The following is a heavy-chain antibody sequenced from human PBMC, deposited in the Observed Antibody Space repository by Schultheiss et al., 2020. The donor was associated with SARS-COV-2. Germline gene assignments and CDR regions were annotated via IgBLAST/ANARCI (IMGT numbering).Heavy chain of an antibody. J-gene: IGHJ4*02. CDR3: ARSKRGIAVAGRGYFDY. V-gene: IGHV4-34*01. CDR1: GGSFSGYY. D-gene: IGHD6-19*01. Sequence: SETLSLTCAVYGGSFSGYYWSWIRQPPGKGLEWIGSIYHSGSTYYNPSLKSRVTISVDTSKNQFSLKLSSVTAADTAVYYCARSKRGIAVAGRGYFDYWGQGTLVTVSS. CDR2: IYHSGST.